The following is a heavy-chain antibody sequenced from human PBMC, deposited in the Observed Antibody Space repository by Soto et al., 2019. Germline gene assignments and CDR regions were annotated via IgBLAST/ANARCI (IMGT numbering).Heavy chain of an antibody. J-gene: IGHJ4*02. CDR1: AASSGRSSYF. Sequence: PSETLSLTCTVSAASSGRSSYFGAWIPQPPGKGLEWIGSLYYSGSACYNPSLYSRVTISADTSKNLLSLKLRSVTAADTAVYYCARRDRGGNGGKSFPFWGQGTLVTVS. V-gene: IGHV4-39*01. CDR3: ARRDRGGNGGKSFPF. D-gene: IGHD5-12*01. CDR2: LYYSGSA.